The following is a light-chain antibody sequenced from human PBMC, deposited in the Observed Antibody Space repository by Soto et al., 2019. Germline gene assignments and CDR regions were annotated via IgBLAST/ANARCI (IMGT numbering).Light chain of an antibody. Sequence: IQMTQSRASLSASVGDRVTITCQASQDISNYLNWFQQKPGKAPKLLIYDASNLETGVPARFSGSGSGTDFTFTISSLQPEDIATYYCQHYDNLPRFTFGPGTKVDIK. CDR1: QDISNY. CDR3: QHYDNLPRFT. V-gene: IGKV1-33*01. J-gene: IGKJ3*01. CDR2: DAS.